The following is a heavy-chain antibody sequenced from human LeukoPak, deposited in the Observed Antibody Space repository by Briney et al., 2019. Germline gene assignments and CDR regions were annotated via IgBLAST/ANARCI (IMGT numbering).Heavy chain of an antibody. D-gene: IGHD3-16*01. CDR1: GGSLSSNT. J-gene: IGHJ4*02. CDR3: ARLVNWGPLGDY. CDR2: IIANVNTP. V-gene: IGHV1-69*01. Sequence: SVKVSCKASGGSLSSNTLSWVRQAPGQGLEWVGGIIANVNTPNYAQKFQGRVTITADESTNTIYLVVDSLRSDDTAVYYCARLVNWGPLGDYWGQGTVVTVPS.